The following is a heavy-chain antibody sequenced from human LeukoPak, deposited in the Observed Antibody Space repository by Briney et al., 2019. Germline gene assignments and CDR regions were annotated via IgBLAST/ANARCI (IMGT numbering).Heavy chain of an antibody. V-gene: IGHV3-23*01. CDR2: ISASGGGT. J-gene: IGHJ4*02. Sequence: PGGSLRLACAASGFTFTTYPMSWVRQAPGKGLDWVAAISASGGGTYYADSMKVRFTISRDNSRSRVFRQMSSLRAEDTAVYYCAKAPCCTNDVCRYFDYWGQGILVTVSS. D-gene: IGHD2-8*01. CDR1: GFTFTTYP. CDR3: AKAPCCTNDVCRYFDY.